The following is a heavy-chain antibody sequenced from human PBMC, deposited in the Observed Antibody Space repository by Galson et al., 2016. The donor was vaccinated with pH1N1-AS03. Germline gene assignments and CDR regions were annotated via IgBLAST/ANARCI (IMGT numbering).Heavy chain of an antibody. J-gene: IGHJ6*02. V-gene: IGHV3-23*01. CDR3: TNGRDAFYFGMDV. Sequence: SLRLSCAASGFTFSSYAMNWVRQAPGKGLECVSVISANGDGTYYADSVKGRFSISRDNSKDTVYLQMNSLRAEDTAVYHCTNGRDAFYFGMDVWGLGTTVSVSS. CDR2: ISANGDGT. CDR1: GFTFSSYA.